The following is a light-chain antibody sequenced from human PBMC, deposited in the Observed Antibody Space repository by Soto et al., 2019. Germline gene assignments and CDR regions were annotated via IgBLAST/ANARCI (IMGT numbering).Light chain of an antibody. CDR2: KAS. V-gene: IGKV1-5*03. J-gene: IGKJ5*01. Sequence: DIQMTQSPSTLSGSVGDRVTITCRASQTISSWLAWYQQKPGKAPKIXIYKASTLKSGVPSRFSGSGAGTEFTLTISSLEPEDFEVYYCQQRSNWTITFGQGTRLENK. CDR1: QTISSW. CDR3: QQRSNWTIT.